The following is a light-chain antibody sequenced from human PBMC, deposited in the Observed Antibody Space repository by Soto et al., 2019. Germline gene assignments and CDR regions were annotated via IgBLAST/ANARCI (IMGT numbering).Light chain of an antibody. CDR2: EVN. V-gene: IGLV2-14*01. CDR1: SSDVGTYDY. CDR3: NTHTLNKALV. J-gene: IGLJ3*02. Sequence: QSALTQPASVTGSPGQSITISCTVSSSDVGTYDYVSWYQQHPGKAPKLMIYEVNNRPSGVSDRFSGSKSGNTASLTISGLEAENEMGVYCNTHTLNKALVYGGGT.